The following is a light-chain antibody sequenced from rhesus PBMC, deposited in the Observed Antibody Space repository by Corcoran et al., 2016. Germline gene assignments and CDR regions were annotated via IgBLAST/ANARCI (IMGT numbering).Light chain of an antibody. V-gene: IGLV2S7*01. CDR3: CSSTTTSTYGV. CDR2: DFS. CDR1: SRYVGGYNY. J-gene: IGLJ6*01. Sequence: QSAPTQPPSVSGSPGQSVTISCTGTSRYVGGYNYVSWYQQHPGKDPKLMIYDFSKRPSGVSDRFSGSKSGNTASLTISGLQAEDVVDYFCCSSTTTSTYGVFGCVTKWTV.